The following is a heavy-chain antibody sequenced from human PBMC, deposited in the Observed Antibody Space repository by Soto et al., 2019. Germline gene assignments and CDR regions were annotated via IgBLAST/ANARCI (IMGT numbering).Heavy chain of an antibody. D-gene: IGHD3-22*01. CDR3: ARDLGYYDPAYSFDY. V-gene: IGHV1-18*01. CDR2: ISAYNGNT. Sequence: ASVKVSCKASGYTFTSYGISWVRQAPGQGLEWMGWISAYNGNTNYAQKLQGRVTMTTDTSTSTAYMELRSLRSDDTAVYYCARDLGYYDPAYSFDYWGQGTLVTVSS. J-gene: IGHJ4*02. CDR1: GYTFTSYG.